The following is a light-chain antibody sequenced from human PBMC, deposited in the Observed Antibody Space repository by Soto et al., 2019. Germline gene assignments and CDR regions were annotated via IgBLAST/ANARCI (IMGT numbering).Light chain of an antibody. CDR3: QQYNSSLWT. CDR1: QGISNY. V-gene: IGKV1-27*01. CDR2: AAS. Sequence: DIQMTQSPSSLSASVGDRVTITCRASQGISNYLAWYQQKPGKVPKLLIYAASTLQSGVPSRFGGSGSGTDFTLTISTLLPEDVATYYCQQYNSSLWTFGQGTKVEIK. J-gene: IGKJ1*01.